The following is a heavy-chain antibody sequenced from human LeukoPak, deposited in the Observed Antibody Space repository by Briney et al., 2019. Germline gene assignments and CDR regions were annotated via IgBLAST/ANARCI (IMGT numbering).Heavy chain of an antibody. J-gene: IGHJ6*02. CDR3: ARDASYGGYYYGMDV. CDR2: IYYSGST. V-gene: IGHV4-59*01. Sequence: PSETLSLTCTVSGGSIRSYYWSWIRQPPAKGLEWIGYIYYSGSTNYNPSLKSRVTISVDTSKNQFSLKLSSVTAADTAVYYCARDASYGGYYYGMDVWGQGTTVTVSS. CDR1: GGSIRSYY. D-gene: IGHD4-23*01.